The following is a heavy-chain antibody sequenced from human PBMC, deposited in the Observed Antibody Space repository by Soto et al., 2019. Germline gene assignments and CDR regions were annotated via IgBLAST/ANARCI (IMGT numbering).Heavy chain of an antibody. V-gene: IGHV3-23*01. J-gene: IGHJ6*02. D-gene: IGHD2-2*01. CDR2: ISDSGVRT. CDR1: GFTFSSYA. Sequence: EVQLLESGGGLVQPGGSLRLSCAASGFTFSSYAMNWVRQAPGKGLEWVSAISDSGVRTYYADSVKGRFTTSRDNSKNTLYLQLNSLRAGDTAVYYCAGSIVVVPAGKLDYYFGMDVWGRGTTVTVSS. CDR3: AGSIVVVPAGKLDYYFGMDV.